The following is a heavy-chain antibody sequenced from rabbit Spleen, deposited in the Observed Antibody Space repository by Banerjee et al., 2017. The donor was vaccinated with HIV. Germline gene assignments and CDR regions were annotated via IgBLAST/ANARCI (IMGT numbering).Heavy chain of an antibody. V-gene: IGHV1S45*01. J-gene: IGHJ4*01. CDR1: GFSFSDRDV. D-gene: IGHD2-1*01. CDR3: ARGSAAMTMVIIGFYLNL. Sequence: QEQLEESGRGLVRPEGSLTLTCKASGFSFSDRDVMCWVRQAPGKGLEWIACINTATGKAVYANWVNGRFTISKTSSTTVTLQVTSLTAADTATYFCARGSAAMTMVIIGFYLNLWGPGTLVTVS. CDR2: INTATGKA.